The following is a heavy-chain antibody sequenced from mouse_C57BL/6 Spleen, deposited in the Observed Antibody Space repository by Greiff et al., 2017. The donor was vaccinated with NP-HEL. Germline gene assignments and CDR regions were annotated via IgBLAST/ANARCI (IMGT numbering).Heavy chain of an antibody. V-gene: IGHV5-4*01. D-gene: IGHD1-1*01. CDR3: ERDGRLGSSITFSLDY. CDR1: GFTFSSYA. J-gene: IGHJ2*01. CDR2: ISHGGSYT. Sequence: EVQLVESGGGLVKPGGSLKLSCAASGFTFSSYAMSWVRQTPEQRLEWVATISHGGSYTYYADNVQGRFTISGDNAYNTLYLQLSHLTSEDTDMYYCERDGRLGSSITFSLDYWGQGTTLTVSS.